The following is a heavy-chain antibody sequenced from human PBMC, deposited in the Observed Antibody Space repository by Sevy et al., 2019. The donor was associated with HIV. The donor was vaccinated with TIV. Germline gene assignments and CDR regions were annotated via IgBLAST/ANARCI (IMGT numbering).Heavy chain of an antibody. CDR3: AGENAWGRGYS. CDR1: GGSITSLY. Sequence: SETLSLTCTGSGGSITSLYWNWIRQPPGKGLEWIANIYYNGHINYNPSLKSRVTLSLVTSKNQFTLRLSSVTAADTAMYYCAGENAWGRGYSWGQGTLVTVSS. J-gene: IGHJ4*02. V-gene: IGHV4-59*08. D-gene: IGHD1-26*01. CDR2: IYYNGHI.